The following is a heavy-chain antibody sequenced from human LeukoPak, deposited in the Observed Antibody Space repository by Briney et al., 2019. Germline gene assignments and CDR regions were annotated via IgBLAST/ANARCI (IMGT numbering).Heavy chain of an antibody. CDR2: ISASGSSP. J-gene: IGHJ3*02. CDR3: AKDKGTTGAYDAFDI. D-gene: IGHD1-1*01. Sequence: GGSLRLSCAASGFAFSSYALSWVRQAPGKGLEWVSSISASGSSPYYADSVKGRFTISRDISKNTLYLQMNSLRAEDTAVYYCAKDKGTTGAYDAFDIWGQGTMVTVSS. V-gene: IGHV3-23*01. CDR1: GFAFSSYA.